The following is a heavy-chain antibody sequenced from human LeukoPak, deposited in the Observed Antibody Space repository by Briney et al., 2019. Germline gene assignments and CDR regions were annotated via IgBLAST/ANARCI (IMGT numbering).Heavy chain of an antibody. CDR3: AKDSTDGVIPREANPPFDY. D-gene: IGHD3-16*02. Sequence: GGSLRLSCAASGFTFINFAMSWVRQAPGKGLEWVSAIGTNGGSTYYADSVKGRFTISRDNSKNTLYLQMNSLRAEDTAVYYCAKDSTDGVIPREANPPFDYWGQGTLVTVSS. CDR2: IGTNGGST. CDR1: GFTFINFA. V-gene: IGHV3-23*01. J-gene: IGHJ4*02.